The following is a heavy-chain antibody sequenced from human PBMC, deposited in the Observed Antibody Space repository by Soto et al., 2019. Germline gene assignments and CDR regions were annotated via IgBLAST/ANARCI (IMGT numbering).Heavy chain of an antibody. CDR1: GGSISSGGYS. CDR2: IYHSGST. Sequence: QLQLQESGSGLVKPSQTLSLTCAVSGGSISSGGYSWSWIRQPPGKGLEWIGYIYHSGSTYYNPSRTSRVTISVDRAKPQLSLKLSSVPAADTAVYYCARWWMYDPRFDPWGQGTLVTVSS. D-gene: IGHD2-8*01. CDR3: ARWWMYDPRFDP. V-gene: IGHV4-30-2*01. J-gene: IGHJ5*02.